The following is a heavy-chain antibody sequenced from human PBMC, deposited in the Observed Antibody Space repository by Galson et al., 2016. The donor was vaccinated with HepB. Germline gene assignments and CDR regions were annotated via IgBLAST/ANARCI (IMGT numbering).Heavy chain of an antibody. CDR2: ISGRGGTT. CDR1: GFSFSSHD. D-gene: IGHD5-24*01. CDR3: ASRYGDSWRPLAFDY. V-gene: IGHV3-23*01. Sequence: SLRLSCAVSGFSFSSHDMSWVRQAPGKGLEWVSYISGRGGTTYYADSVKGRFTISRDNSKNTLYLQLNSLSDEDTAVYYCASRYGDSWRPLAFDYWGQGTLVTVSS. J-gene: IGHJ4*02.